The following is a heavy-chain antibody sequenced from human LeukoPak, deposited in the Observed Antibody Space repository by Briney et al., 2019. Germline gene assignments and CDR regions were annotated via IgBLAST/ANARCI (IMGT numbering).Heavy chain of an antibody. CDR1: GYTFTSYD. V-gene: IGHV1-8*01. J-gene: IGHJ6*03. D-gene: IGHD4-17*01. CDR2: MNPNSGNT. CDR3: ARGLGTTVTSYYYYYYYMDV. Sequence: GASVKVSCKASGYTFTSYDINWVRQATGQGLEWMGWMNPNSGNTGYAQKFQGRVTMTRNTSRSTAYMELSSLRSEDTAAYYCARGLGTTVTSYYYYYYYMDVWGKGTTVTVSS.